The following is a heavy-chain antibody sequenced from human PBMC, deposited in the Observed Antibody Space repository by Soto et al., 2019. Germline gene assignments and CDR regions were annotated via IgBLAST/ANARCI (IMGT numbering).Heavy chain of an antibody. CDR1: GGSISSGGYS. J-gene: IGHJ6*02. CDR3: ARDRTSFGMDV. D-gene: IGHD1-7*01. Sequence: PSETLSLTCAVSGGSISSGGYSWSWIRQPPGKGLEWVGYVSYSGNTRHNPSLKNRVTISVDSSKNRFYLKLTSVTAADTALYYCARDRTSFGMDVWGQGTTVTVSS. CDR2: VSYSGNT. V-gene: IGHV4-61*03.